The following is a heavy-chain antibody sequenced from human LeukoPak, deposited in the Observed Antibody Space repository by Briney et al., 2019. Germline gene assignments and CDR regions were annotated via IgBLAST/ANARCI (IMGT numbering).Heavy chain of an antibody. V-gene: IGHV3-30*04. D-gene: IGHD3-22*01. CDR1: GFTFSSYA. J-gene: IGHJ4*02. CDR2: ISYDGSNK. Sequence: PGGSLRLSCAASGFTFSSYAMHWVRQAPGKGLEWVAVISYDGSNKYYADSVKGRFTISRDNSKNTLYLQMNSLRAEDTAVYYCARGSEYYYDSSGYYYASVLDYWGQGTLVTVSS. CDR3: ARGSEYYYDSSGYYYASVLDY.